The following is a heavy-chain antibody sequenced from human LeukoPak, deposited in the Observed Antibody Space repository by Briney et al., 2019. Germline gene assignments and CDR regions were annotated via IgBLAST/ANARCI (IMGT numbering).Heavy chain of an antibody. J-gene: IGHJ4*02. V-gene: IGHV3-21*01. D-gene: IGHD5-18*01. CDR1: GFTFSSYS. CDR3: GRSRGYSYGDIDY. CDR2: ISSSTSYI. Sequence: GGSLRLSCAASGFTFSSYSMNWIRQAPGKGLEWVSSISSSTSYIYYADSVKGRFTISKDNAKNSLYLQMNSLRAEDTAVYYCGRSRGYSYGDIDYLGQGTPGTVSS.